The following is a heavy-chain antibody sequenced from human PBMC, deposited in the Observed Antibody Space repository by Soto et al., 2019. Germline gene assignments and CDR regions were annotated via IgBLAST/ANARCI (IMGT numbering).Heavy chain of an antibody. CDR1: GFTFSSYG. J-gene: IGHJ4*02. CDR3: ARDGEEYYYGSGGFDY. Sequence: QVQLVESGGGVVQPGRSLRLSCAASGFTFSSYGMHWVRQAPGKGLEWVAVIWYDGSNKYYADSVKGRFTISRDNSKNTLCLQMNSLRAEDTAVYYCARDGEEYYYGSGGFDYWGQGTLVTVSS. D-gene: IGHD3-10*01. CDR2: IWYDGSNK. V-gene: IGHV3-33*01.